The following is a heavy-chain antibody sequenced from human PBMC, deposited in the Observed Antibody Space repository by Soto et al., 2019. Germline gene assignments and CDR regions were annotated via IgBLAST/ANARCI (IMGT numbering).Heavy chain of an antibody. D-gene: IGHD1-1*01. J-gene: IGHJ4*02. CDR3: ARADNWNTNPIDY. CDR2: IIPIFGTA. CDR1: GGTFSSYA. Sequence: ASVKVSCKASGGTFSSYAISWVRQAPGQGLEWMGGIIPIFGTANYAQKFQGRVTMTRDTSTSTVYMELSSLRSEDTVVYYCARADNWNTNPIDYWGQGTLVTVSS. V-gene: IGHV1-69*05.